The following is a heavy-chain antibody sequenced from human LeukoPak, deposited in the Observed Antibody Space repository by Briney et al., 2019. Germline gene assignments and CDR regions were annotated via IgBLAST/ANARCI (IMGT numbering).Heavy chain of an antibody. CDR3: ARLVRGDFRSGYYADY. D-gene: IGHD3-3*01. J-gene: IGHJ4*02. Sequence: ASMKVSCKASGYTFTSYGISWVRQAPGQGLEWMGWISAYNGNTNYAQKLQGRVTMTTDTSTSTAYMELRSLRSDDTAVYYCARLVRGDFRSGYYADYWGQGTLVTVSS. CDR1: GYTFTSYG. CDR2: ISAYNGNT. V-gene: IGHV1-18*01.